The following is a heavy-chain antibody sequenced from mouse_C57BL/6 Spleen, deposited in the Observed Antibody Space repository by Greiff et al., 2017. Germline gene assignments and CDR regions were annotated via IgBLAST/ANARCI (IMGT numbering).Heavy chain of an antibody. D-gene: IGHD3-2*02. CDR1: GFSLTSYG. Sequence: VQLQQSGPGLVAPSQSLSITCTVSGFSLTSYGVDWVRQSPGKGLEWLGVIWGVGSTNYNSALKSRLSISKDNSKSQVFLKMNSLQNDDTAMYYCASGASGYRFAYWGQGTLVTVSA. CDR3: ASGASGYRFAY. CDR2: IWGVGST. J-gene: IGHJ3*01. V-gene: IGHV2-6*01.